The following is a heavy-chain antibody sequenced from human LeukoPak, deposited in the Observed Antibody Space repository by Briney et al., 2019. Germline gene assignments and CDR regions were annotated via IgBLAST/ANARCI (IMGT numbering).Heavy chain of an antibody. Sequence: GGSLRLSCVASGFTFSSYAMSWVRQAPGKGLEWVSAISGSGGSTYYADSVKGRFTISRDNSKNTLYLQMNSLRAEDTAVYYCAKARYISHLYYFDYWGQGTLVTVSS. D-gene: IGHD2-2*02. CDR2: ISGSGGST. J-gene: IGHJ4*02. CDR1: GFTFSSYA. CDR3: AKARYISHLYYFDY. V-gene: IGHV3-23*01.